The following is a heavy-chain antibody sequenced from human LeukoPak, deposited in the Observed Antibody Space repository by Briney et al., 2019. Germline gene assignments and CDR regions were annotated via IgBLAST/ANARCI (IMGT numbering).Heavy chain of an antibody. Sequence: PLETLSLACAVYGGSFSGYYWSWIRQPPGKGLEWIGEINHSGSTNYNPSLKSRVTISVDTSKNQFSLKLSSVTAADTAVYYCARQGRDGYNFRLRIGAWFDPWGQGTLVTVSS. CDR1: GGSFSGYY. D-gene: IGHD5-24*01. CDR2: INHSGST. J-gene: IGHJ5*02. V-gene: IGHV4-34*01. CDR3: ARQGRDGYNFRLRIGAWFDP.